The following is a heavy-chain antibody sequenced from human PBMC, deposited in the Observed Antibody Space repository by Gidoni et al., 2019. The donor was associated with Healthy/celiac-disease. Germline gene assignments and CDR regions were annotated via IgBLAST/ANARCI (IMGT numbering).Heavy chain of an antibody. CDR1: GGSISSGGYS. D-gene: IGHD4-4*01. CDR2: IYHSGGT. Sequence: QLQLQESGSGLVKPSQTLSLTCAVSGGSISSGGYSWSWIRQPPGKGLEWIGYIYHSGGTYSIPSLKSRVPISVDRSKNQFSLKLSSVTAADTAVYYCARVFYSTPYYYYMDVWGKGTTVTVSS. V-gene: IGHV4-30-2*01. CDR3: ARVFYSTPYYYYMDV. J-gene: IGHJ6*03.